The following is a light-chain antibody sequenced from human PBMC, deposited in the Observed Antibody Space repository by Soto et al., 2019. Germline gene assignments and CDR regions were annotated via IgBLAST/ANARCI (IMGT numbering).Light chain of an antibody. CDR1: ISNIGSNY. CDR3: CSYAGIYTYV. Sequence: QSVLTQPPSVSGTPGQRVTISCSGSISNIGSNYVSWFQQLPGTAPKVLSSRNNQRPSGVPDRFSGSKSGTSASLAISGLRSEDEAEYYCCSYAGIYTYVFGTGTKLTVL. V-gene: IGLV1-47*01. CDR2: RNN. J-gene: IGLJ1*01.